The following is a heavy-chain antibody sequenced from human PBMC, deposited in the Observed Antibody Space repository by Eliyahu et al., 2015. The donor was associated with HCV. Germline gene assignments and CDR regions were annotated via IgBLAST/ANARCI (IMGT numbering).Heavy chain of an antibody. V-gene: IGHV1-2*02. CDR1: GYTFTGYY. CDR2: INPNSGGT. CDR3: ARVGGYSSGWSENDY. J-gene: IGHJ4*02. Sequence: QVQLVQSGAEVKKPGASVKVSCKASGYTFTGYYMHWVRQAPGQGLEWMGWINPNSGGTNYAQKFQGRVTMTRDTSISTAYMELSRLRSDDTAVYYCARVGGYSSGWSENDYWGQGTLVTVSS. D-gene: IGHD6-19*01.